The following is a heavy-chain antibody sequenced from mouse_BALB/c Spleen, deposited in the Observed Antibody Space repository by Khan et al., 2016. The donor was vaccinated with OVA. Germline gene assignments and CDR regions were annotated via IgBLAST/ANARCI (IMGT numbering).Heavy chain of an antibody. CDR2: INPSNGYT. D-gene: IGHD2-14*01. J-gene: IGHJ3*01. V-gene: IGHV1-4*01. Sequence: QVQLQQSGAELARPGASVKMSCKASGYTFTTYTMHWVKQRPGQGLEWIGYINPSNGYTNYNQKFKDKSTSTADKSSSTAYMQLSSLTSDYSAVYYCAREGAYYRSDGWFSYWGQGTLVTVSA. CDR3: AREGAYYRSDGWFSY. CDR1: GYTFTTYT.